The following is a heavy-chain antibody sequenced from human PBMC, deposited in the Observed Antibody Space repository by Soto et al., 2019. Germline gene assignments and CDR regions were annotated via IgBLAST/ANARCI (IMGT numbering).Heavy chain of an antibody. D-gene: IGHD1-26*01. Sequence: SLRLSCAASGFTFNSYGMHWFLQSRVKVLEWVAVISYDGSNKYYADSVKGRFTISRDNSKNTLYLQMNSLRAEDTAVYYCAKGGAGATHGYYYYYGMDVWGQGTTVTVSS. CDR1: GFTFNSYG. V-gene: IGHV3-30*18. CDR2: ISYDGSNK. CDR3: AKGGAGATHGYYYYYGMDV. J-gene: IGHJ6*02.